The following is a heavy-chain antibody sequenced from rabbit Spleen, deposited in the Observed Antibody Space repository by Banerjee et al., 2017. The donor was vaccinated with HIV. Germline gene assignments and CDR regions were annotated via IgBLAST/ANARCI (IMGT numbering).Heavy chain of an antibody. CDR3: ARDMGVAAGYYFNL. CDR2: IDPVFGIA. D-gene: IGHD4-1*01. Sequence: QQQLEESGGGLVQPEGSLALTCKASGFDLSSYYYMCWVRQAPGKGLEWIGYIDPVFGIAVYASWVNGRFTISSHNAQNTLYLQLNSLTAADTATYFCARDMGVAAGYYFNLWGPGTLVTVS. CDR1: GFDLSSYYY. J-gene: IGHJ4*01. V-gene: IGHV1S43*01.